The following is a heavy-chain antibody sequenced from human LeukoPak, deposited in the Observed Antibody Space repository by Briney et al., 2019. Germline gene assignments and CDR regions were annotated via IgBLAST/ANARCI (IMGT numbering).Heavy chain of an antibody. CDR2: IRYDGSNK. J-gene: IGHJ4*02. Sequence: GGSLRLSCAASGFTFSSYGMHWVRQAPGKGLEWVAFIRYDGSNKYYADSVKGRFTISRDNSKNTLYLQMNSLRAEDTAVYYCAKGLPVSSPFDYWGQGTLVTVSS. CDR1: GFTFSSYG. V-gene: IGHV3-30*02. CDR3: AKGLPVSSPFDY. D-gene: IGHD2-2*01.